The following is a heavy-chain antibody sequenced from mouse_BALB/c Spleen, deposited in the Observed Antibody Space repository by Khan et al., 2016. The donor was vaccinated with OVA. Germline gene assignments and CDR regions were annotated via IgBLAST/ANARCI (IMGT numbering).Heavy chain of an antibody. CDR3: TRMDGWDFDY. J-gene: IGHJ1*01. CDR2: ILRDGGNI. Sequence: QVQLKQSGPGLVRPSQSLSISCTVSGYSFTNYCLGWVNQRPGHGLVWLGDILRDGGNINYNATFKGRITLTADTSSNAFFIQMSGLTAEDAAIYYCTRMDGWDFDYWGEGTTVTVSS. D-gene: IGHD2-3*01. V-gene: IGHV1-63*02. CDR1: GYSFTNYC.